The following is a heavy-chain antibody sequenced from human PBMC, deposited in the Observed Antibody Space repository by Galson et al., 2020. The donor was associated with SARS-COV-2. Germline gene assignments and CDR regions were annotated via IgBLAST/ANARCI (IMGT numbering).Heavy chain of an antibody. CDR1: GGSISSYY. Sequence: ETSETLSLTCTVSGGSISSYYWSWIRQPPGKGLEWIGYIYYSGSTNYNPSLKSRVTISIDTSKNQFSLKLSSVTAADTAVYYCARSYCSGGSCYSWGWFDPWGQGTLVTVSS. D-gene: IGHD2-15*01. V-gene: IGHV4-59*12. CDR3: ARSYCSGGSCYSWGWFDP. CDR2: IYYSGST. J-gene: IGHJ5*02.